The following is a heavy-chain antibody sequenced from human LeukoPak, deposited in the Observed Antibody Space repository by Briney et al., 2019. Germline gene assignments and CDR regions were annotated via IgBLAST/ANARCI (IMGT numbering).Heavy chain of an antibody. D-gene: IGHD3-22*01. CDR2: IWYDGSNK. CDR3: ARGYYYDSSGYYYQRAFDI. J-gene: IGHJ3*02. CDR1: GFTFSSYG. Sequence: SLRLSCAASGFTFSSYGMHWVRQAPGKGLEWVAVIWYDGSNKYYADSVKGRFTISRDNSKNTLYLQMNSLRAEDTAVYYCARGYYYDSSGYYYQRAFDIWGQGTMVTVSS. V-gene: IGHV3-33*01.